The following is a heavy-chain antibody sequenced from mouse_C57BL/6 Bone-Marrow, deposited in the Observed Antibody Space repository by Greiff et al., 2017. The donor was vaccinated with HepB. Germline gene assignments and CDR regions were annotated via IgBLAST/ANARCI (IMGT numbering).Heavy chain of an antibody. V-gene: IGHV3-6*01. CDR2: ISYDGSN. CDR3: ARRLSYAMDY. J-gene: IGHJ4*01. D-gene: IGHD1-1*02. Sequence: DVQLQESGPGLVKPSQSLSLTCSVTGYSITSGYYWNWIRQFPGNKLEWMGYISYDGSNNYNPSLKNRISITRDTSKNQFFLKLNSVTTEDTATYYCARRLSYAMDYWGQGTSVTVSS. CDR1: GYSITSGYY.